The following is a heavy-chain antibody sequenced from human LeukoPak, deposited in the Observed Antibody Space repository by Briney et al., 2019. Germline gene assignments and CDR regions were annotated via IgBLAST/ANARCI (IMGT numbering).Heavy chain of an antibody. V-gene: IGHV3-9*01. J-gene: IGHJ4*02. CDR3: AKDDGSSGYYPYYFDY. CDR1: GFTFDDYA. Sequence: GGSLRLSCAASGFTFDDYAMHWVRQAPGKGLEWVSGISWNSGSIGYADSVKGRFTISRDIAKNSLYLQMNSLRAEDTALYYCAKDDGSSGYYPYYFDYWGQGTLVTVSS. D-gene: IGHD3-22*01. CDR2: ISWNSGSI.